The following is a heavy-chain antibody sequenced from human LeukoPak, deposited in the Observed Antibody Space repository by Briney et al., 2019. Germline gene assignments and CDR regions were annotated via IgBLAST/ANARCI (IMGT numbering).Heavy chain of an antibody. CDR3: ARDQRGRYSSGWYRY. D-gene: IGHD6-19*01. Sequence: ASVKVSCKASGYTFTSYGISWVRQAPGQGLEWMGWISAYNGNTYYAQKLQGRVTMTTDTSTSTAYMELRSLRSDDTAVYYCARDQRGRYSSGWYRYWGQGTLVTVSS. CDR1: GYTFTSYG. CDR2: ISAYNGNT. J-gene: IGHJ4*02. V-gene: IGHV1-18*04.